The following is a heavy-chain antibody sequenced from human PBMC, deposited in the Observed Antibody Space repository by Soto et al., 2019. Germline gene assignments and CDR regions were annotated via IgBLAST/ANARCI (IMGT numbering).Heavy chain of an antibody. Sequence: PGGSLRLSCAASGFTFSSYAMSWVRQAPGKGLEWVSAISGSGGSTYYADSVKGRFTVSRDNSKNTLYLQMNSLRAEDTAVYYCAIGLAIFGVVIITYFDYWGQGSLVTVSS. CDR1: GFTFSSYA. CDR2: ISGSGGST. CDR3: AIGLAIFGVVIITYFDY. D-gene: IGHD3-3*01. J-gene: IGHJ4*02. V-gene: IGHV3-23*01.